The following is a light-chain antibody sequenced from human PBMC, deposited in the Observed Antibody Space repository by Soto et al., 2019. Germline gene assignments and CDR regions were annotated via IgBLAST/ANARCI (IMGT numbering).Light chain of an antibody. CDR2: DVS. CDR1: SIDVGSYNY. Sequence: QSALTQPASVSGSPGQSITISCTGTSIDVGSYNYVSWYQQHPGKAPKLMIYDVSNRPSGVSYRFSGSKSGNTASLTISGLQAEDEADYYCSSYTSSSTQIFGGGTKLTVL. CDR3: SSYTSSSTQI. J-gene: IGLJ2*01. V-gene: IGLV2-14*03.